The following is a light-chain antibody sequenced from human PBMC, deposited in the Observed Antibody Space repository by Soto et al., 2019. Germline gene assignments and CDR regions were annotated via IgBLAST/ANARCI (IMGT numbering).Light chain of an antibody. CDR2: DVS. V-gene: IGLV2-11*01. CDR3: CSYAGSYTGV. CDR1: SSDVGGYNY. J-gene: IGLJ2*01. Sequence: SLLTQPRSVSGSPGQSVTISCTGTSSDVGGYNYVSWYQQHPGKAPKVMIYDVSKRPSGVPDRFSGSKSGNTASLTISGLQAEDEADYYCCSYAGSYTGVFGGGTKLTVL.